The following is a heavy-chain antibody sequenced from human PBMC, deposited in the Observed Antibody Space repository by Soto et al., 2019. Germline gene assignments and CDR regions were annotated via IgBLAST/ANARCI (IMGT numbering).Heavy chain of an antibody. Sequence: EVQVVESGGGLVKPVGSLRLSCAASGFGFTNSWMNWVRQAPGKGLEWVGRIKSKNDGGTTDYAAPVQGRFTISRDDSKTTIYLQMNSLKTEDTAVYYCTSAGQYCTSTTCKAYWGQGTRVTVSS. J-gene: IGHJ4*02. D-gene: IGHD2-2*01. V-gene: IGHV3-15*07. CDR2: IKSKNDGGTT. CDR1: GFGFTNSW. CDR3: TSAGQYCTSTTCKAY.